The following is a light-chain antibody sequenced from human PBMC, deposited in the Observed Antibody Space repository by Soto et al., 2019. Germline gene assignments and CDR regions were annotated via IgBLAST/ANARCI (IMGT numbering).Light chain of an antibody. V-gene: IGKV1-12*02. CDR3: QQSNSFPFT. J-gene: IGKJ5*01. Sequence: DIQMTQSPYSVSASVGDRVTITCRASQGISSWLAWYQQKPGKATKLLIYAASTLESGVPSRFSGSRSGTDFTITISSLQPEDFATYYCQQSNSFPFTVGQGTRLEIK. CDR1: QGISSW. CDR2: AAS.